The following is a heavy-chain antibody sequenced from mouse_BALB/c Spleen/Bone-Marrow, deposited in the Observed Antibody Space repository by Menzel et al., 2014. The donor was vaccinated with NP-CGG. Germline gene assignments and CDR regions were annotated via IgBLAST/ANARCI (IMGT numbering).Heavy chain of an antibody. J-gene: IGHJ4*01. CDR2: IIPNSGYS. V-gene: IGHV1-4*01. CDR3: TIRYYAMDY. CDR1: GYTFTRYT. Sequence: QVQLQQPGAELARPGASVKMSCQASGYTFTRYTMHWEKKRPGQGLEWIGYIIPNSGYSNYNQKFKDKAALTADKSSSTAYMQLSSPTSEDSAVYYCTIRYYAMDYWGQGTSVTVSS. D-gene: IGHD1-1*01.